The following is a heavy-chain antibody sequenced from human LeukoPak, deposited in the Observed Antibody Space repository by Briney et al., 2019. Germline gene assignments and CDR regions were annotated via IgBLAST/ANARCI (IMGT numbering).Heavy chain of an antibody. CDR1: GGSFSGYY. D-gene: IGHD2-15*01. V-gene: IGHV4-34*01. J-gene: IGHJ6*02. CDR3: ARDGGGLYGMDV. CDR2: INHSGNT. Sequence: PSETLSLTCAVYGGSFSGYYWSWIRQPPGKGLEWIGEINHSGNTNYNPSLKSRVTISVDTSKNQFSLKLSSVTAADTAVYYCARDGGGLYGMDVWGQGTTVTVSS.